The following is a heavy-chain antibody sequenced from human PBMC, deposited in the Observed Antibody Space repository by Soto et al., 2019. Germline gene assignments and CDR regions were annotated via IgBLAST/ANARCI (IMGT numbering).Heavy chain of an antibody. CDR1: GGTFSSYT. CDR2: IIPILGIA. J-gene: IGHJ4*02. V-gene: IGHV1-69*08. D-gene: IGHD2-2*01. Sequence: QVQLVQSGAEVKKPGSSVKVSCKASGGTFSSYTISWVRQAPGQGLEWMGGIIPILGIANYAQKFQGRVTITADKSTSTAYMELSSLRSEDTAVYYCARDRGEDIVVVPAAMGGSGDYWGQGTLVTVSS. CDR3: ARDRGEDIVVVPAAMGGSGDY.